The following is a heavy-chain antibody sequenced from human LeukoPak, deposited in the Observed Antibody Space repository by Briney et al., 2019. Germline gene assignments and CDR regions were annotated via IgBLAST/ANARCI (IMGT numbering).Heavy chain of an antibody. CDR1: GGTFSSYA. Sequence: SVKVSRKASGGTFSSYAISWVRQAPGQGLEWMRGIIPIFGTANYAQKFQGRVTITADESTSTAYMELSSLRSEDTAVYYCATNRGNLRYFDWLQHNYWGQGTLVTVSS. CDR3: ATNRGNLRYFDWLQHNY. J-gene: IGHJ4*02. D-gene: IGHD3-9*01. CDR2: IIPIFGTA. V-gene: IGHV1-69*13.